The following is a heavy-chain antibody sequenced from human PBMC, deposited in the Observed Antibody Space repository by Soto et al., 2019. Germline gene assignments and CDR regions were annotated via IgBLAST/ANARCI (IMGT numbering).Heavy chain of an antibody. D-gene: IGHD1-1*01. CDR1: GFTFTSSA. CDR3: GAERWNQLRAFDI. Sequence: SVKVSCKASGFTFTSSAVQWVRQARGQRLEWIGWIVVGSGNTNYAQKFQERVTITRDMSTSTAYMELSSLRSEDTAVYYCGAERWNQLRAFDIWGQGTMVTVSS. CDR2: IVVGSGNT. V-gene: IGHV1-58*01. J-gene: IGHJ3*02.